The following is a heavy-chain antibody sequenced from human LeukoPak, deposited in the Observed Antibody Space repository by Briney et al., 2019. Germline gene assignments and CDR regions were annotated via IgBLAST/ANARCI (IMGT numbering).Heavy chain of an antibody. Sequence: HPGGSLRLSCAASGFTFSSYAMPWVRQAPGKGLEWVAVISYDGSNKYYADSVKGRFTISRDNSKNTLYLQMNSLRAEDTAVYYCARDGGYSYGRDYFDYWGQGTLVTVSS. J-gene: IGHJ4*02. CDR1: GFTFSSYA. V-gene: IGHV3-30-3*01. D-gene: IGHD5-18*01. CDR2: ISYDGSNK. CDR3: ARDGGYSYGRDYFDY.